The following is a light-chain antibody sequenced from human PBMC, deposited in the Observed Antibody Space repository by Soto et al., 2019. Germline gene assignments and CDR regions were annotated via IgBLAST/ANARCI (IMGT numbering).Light chain of an antibody. J-gene: IGKJ4*01. Sequence: DIQMTQSPSTLSGSVGDRVTITCRASQTISSWLAWYQQKPGKAPKLLIYKASSLEFGVPSRFSGSGSETQFTLTISGLQPDDFGTYYCQQYSSYPLTFGGGTKVDIK. CDR1: QTISSW. CDR3: QQYSSYPLT. V-gene: IGKV1-5*03. CDR2: KAS.